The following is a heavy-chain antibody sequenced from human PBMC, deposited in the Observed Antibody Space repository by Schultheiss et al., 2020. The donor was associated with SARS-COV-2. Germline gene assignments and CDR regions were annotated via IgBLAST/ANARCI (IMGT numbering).Heavy chain of an antibody. CDR1: GYTFTSYP. D-gene: IGHD5-18*01. Sequence: ASVKVSCKASGYTFTSYPMNWVRQAPGQGLEWMGRINPNSGGTNYAQKFQGRVTMTRDTSISTAYMELSRLRSDDTAVYYCARGGPSGYSYGYFYWFDPWGQGTLVTVSS. CDR2: INPNSGGT. V-gene: IGHV1-2*06. CDR3: ARGGPSGYSYGYFYWFDP. J-gene: IGHJ5*02.